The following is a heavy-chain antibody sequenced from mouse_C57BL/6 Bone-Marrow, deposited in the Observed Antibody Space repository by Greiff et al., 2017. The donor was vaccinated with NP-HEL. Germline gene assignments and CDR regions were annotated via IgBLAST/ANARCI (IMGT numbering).Heavy chain of an antibody. V-gene: IGHV1-50*01. CDR1: GYTFTSYW. Sequence: QVQLQQSGAELVKPGASVKLSCKASGYTFTSYWMQWVKQRPGQGLEWIGEIDPSDSYTNYNQKFKGKATLTVDTSSSTAYMQLSSLTSEDSAVYYCARSPIYDGYYFDYWGQGTTLTVSS. CDR2: IDPSDSYT. CDR3: ARSPIYDGYYFDY. D-gene: IGHD2-3*01. J-gene: IGHJ2*01.